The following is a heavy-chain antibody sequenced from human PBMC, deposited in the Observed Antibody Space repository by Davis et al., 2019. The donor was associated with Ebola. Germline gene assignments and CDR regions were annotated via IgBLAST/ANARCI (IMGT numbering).Heavy chain of an antibody. Sequence: GESLKISCAASGFTVSSNYMSWVRQAPGKGLEWVSVIYNGGSTYYADSVKGRFTISRDNSKNTLYLQMNSLRAEDTAVYFCARQLPYYSYGMDVWGQRPTVTVSS. CDR3: ARQLPYYSYGMDV. D-gene: IGHD2-2*01. V-gene: IGHV3-53*01. J-gene: IGHJ6*02. CDR1: GFTVSSNY. CDR2: IYNGGST.